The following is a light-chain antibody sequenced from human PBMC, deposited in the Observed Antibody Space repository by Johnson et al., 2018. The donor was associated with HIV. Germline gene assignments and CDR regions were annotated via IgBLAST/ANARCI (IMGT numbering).Light chain of an antibody. V-gene: IGLV1-51*01. CDR3: GTWDSSLRTGF. J-gene: IGLJ1*01. CDR2: DNN. Sequence: HSVLTQPPSVSAAPGQKVTISCSGSSSNIGNNYVSWYQQLPGTAPKLVIYDNNKRPSGIPDQFSGSKSGTSATLGITGLQTGDEADDYCGTWDSSLRTGFFRNVTKVTVL. CDR1: SSNIGNNY.